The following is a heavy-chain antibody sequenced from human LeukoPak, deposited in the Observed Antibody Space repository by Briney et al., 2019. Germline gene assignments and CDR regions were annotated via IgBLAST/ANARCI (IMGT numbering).Heavy chain of an antibody. V-gene: IGHV3-23*01. J-gene: IGHJ4*02. CDR3: AKDIWNCGGDCYSYYFDY. CDR1: GFTFSSYA. CDR2: ISGSGGSP. Sequence: PGGSLRLSCAASGFTFSSYAMSWVRQAPGKGLEWVSAISGSGGSPYYADSVKGRFTISRDNSKNTLYLQMNSLRAEDTAVYYCAKDIWNCGGDCYSYYFDYWGQGTLVTVSS. D-gene: IGHD2-21*02.